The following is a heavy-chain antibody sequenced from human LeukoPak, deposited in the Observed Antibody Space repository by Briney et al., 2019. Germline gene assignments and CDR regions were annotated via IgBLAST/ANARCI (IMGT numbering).Heavy chain of an antibody. V-gene: IGHV3-21*01. CDR2: ISSSSYI. CDR1: GFTFSSYS. J-gene: IGHJ4*02. Sequence: GGSLRLSCAASGFTFSSYSMNWVRQAPGKGLEWVSSISSSSYIYYADSVKGRFTISRDNAKNSLYLQMNSLRAEDTAVYYCARGRIAAAGTVFDYWGQGTLVTVSS. D-gene: IGHD6-13*01. CDR3: ARGRIAAAGTVFDY.